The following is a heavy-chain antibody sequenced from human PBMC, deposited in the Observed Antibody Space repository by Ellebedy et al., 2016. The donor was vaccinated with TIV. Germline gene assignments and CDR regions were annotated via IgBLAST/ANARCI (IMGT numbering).Heavy chain of an antibody. CDR2: ISGSGGST. D-gene: IGHD1-1*01. V-gene: IGHV3-23*01. CDR3: ARVWTGVDY. Sequence: GESLKISCAASGFTFSSYAMSWVRQAPGKGLEWVSAISGSGGSTYYADSVKGRFTISRDNSKNTLYLQMNSLRAEDTAVYYCARVWTGVDYWGQGTLVTVSS. CDR1: GFTFSSYA. J-gene: IGHJ4*02.